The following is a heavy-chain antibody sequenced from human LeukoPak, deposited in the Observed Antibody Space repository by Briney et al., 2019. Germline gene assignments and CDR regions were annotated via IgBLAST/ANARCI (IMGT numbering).Heavy chain of an antibody. CDR2: IYSSGST. V-gene: IGHV4-39*01. J-gene: IGHJ3*02. Sequence: PSETLSLTCTVSGGSISNYYWGWIRQPPGKGLEWIGNIYSSGSTYYSPSLKSRVTISVDTSTNQFSLKLSSVTAADAALYYCAKCYSFLDGFDIWGQGTMVSVSS. CDR1: GGSISNYY. CDR3: AKCYSFLDGFDI. D-gene: IGHD2-15*01.